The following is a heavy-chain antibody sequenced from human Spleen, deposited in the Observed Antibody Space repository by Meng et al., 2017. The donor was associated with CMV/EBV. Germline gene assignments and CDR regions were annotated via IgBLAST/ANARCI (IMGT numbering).Heavy chain of an antibody. CDR2: IYPNSGGT. D-gene: IGHD3-3*01. J-gene: IGHJ5*02. CDR3: ARSPRTISNNWFDP. Sequence: ASVKVSCKASGYTFTDHYFHWVRQAPGQGLEWMGWIYPNSGGTHYAQKFQGRVTMTRDTSISTAYMELSRLRSDDTAVYYCARSPRTISNNWFDPWGQGTLVTVSS. V-gene: IGHV1-2*02. CDR1: GYTFTDHY.